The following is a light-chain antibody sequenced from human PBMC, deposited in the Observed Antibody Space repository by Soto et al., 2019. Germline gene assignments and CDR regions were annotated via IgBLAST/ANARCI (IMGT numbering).Light chain of an antibody. Sequence: EIVMTQSPATLSVSPGETATLSCRASQSVSYNFAWYQQKPGQGPRLLIYGAFTRPTAIPARFIGSGSGREFSLTISSLQYEDFSVYYCHQLKIWPPLTFGGGTKVEIK. CDR1: QSVSYN. V-gene: IGKV3-15*01. CDR2: GAF. CDR3: HQLKIWPPLT. J-gene: IGKJ4*01.